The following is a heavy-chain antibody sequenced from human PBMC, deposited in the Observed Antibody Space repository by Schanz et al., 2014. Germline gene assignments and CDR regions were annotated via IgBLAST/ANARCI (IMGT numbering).Heavy chain of an antibody. Sequence: QVQLQQWGAGLLKPSETLSLTCAVYGGSFSGYYWSWIRQPPGKGLEWIGEINHSGSTNYNPSLKSRVTIPVDPSKNHFPLKGRSVTAADTAVYYCARARGSNRGPRKYYFDYWGQGTLVTVSS. CDR1: GGSFSGYY. CDR2: INHSGST. V-gene: IGHV4-34*01. J-gene: IGHJ4*02. CDR3: ARARGSNRGPRKYYFDY.